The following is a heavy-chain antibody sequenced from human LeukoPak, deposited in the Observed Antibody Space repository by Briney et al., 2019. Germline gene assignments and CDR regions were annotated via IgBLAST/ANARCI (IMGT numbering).Heavy chain of an antibody. CDR1: GYSISSGYY. CDR3: ARHEYSGSYYGLSWFDP. J-gene: IGHJ5*02. Sequence: SETLSLTCAVSGYSISSGYYWGWIRQPPGKGLEWIGSIYHSGSTYYNPSLKSRVTISVDTSKNQLSLKLGSLTAADTAVYYCARHEYSGSYYGLSWFDPWGQGTLVTVSS. V-gene: IGHV4-38-2*01. CDR2: IYHSGST. D-gene: IGHD1-26*01.